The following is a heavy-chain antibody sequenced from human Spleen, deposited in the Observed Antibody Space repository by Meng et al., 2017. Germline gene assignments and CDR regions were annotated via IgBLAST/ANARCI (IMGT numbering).Heavy chain of an antibody. CDR2: IYYSGST. D-gene: IGHD1-7*01. Sequence: QVQLQEQGPGLVKPSQTLSLTCTVSGGSITSGDYYWSWIRQPPGKGLEWIGYIYYSGSTNYNPPLKSRVSISIDTSKNQFSLKLSSVTATDTAVYYCARESSIIWNYFDPWGQGTLVTVSS. CDR3: ARESSIIWNYFDP. CDR1: GGSITSGDYY. J-gene: IGHJ5*02. V-gene: IGHV4-30-4*01.